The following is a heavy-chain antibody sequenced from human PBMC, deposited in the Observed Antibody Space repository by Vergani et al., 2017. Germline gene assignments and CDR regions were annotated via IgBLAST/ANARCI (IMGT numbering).Heavy chain of an antibody. J-gene: IGHJ5*02. D-gene: IGHD3-10*01. CDR2: INPSGGST. V-gene: IGHV1-46*03. CDR1: GYTFTSYY. CDR3: ARSASYGSGSYYISWFDP. Sequence: QVQLVQSGAEVKKPGASVKVSCKASGYTFTSYYMHWVRQAPGQGLAWMGIINPSGGSTSYAQKFQGRVTMTRDTSTSTVYMELSSLRSEDTAVYYCARSASYGSGSYYISWFDPWGQGTLVTVSS.